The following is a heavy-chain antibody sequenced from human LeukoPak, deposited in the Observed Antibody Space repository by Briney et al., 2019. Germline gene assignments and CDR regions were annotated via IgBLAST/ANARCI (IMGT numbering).Heavy chain of an antibody. CDR1: GFTFSSYG. Sequence: GGSLRLSCAASGFTFSSYGMHWVRQAPGKGLEWVAFTRYDGLNKYYADSVKGRFTISRDNSKNTLYLQMNSLRAEDTAVYYCAKGGISYYYYMDVWGKGTTVTISS. J-gene: IGHJ6*03. CDR2: TRYDGLNK. D-gene: IGHD1-26*01. V-gene: IGHV3-30*02. CDR3: AKGGISYYYYMDV.